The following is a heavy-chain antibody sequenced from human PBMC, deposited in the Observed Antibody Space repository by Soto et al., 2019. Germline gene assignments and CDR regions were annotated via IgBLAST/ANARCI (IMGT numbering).Heavy chain of an antibody. Sequence: ASVKVSCKASGGTFSTFAISWVRQAPGQGLEWVGGIPMFGTPNYAQKFQGRVTITADESTNAAYMELTSLRSEDTAVYYCARDPYYYDSGGYPSLYNWFDPWGQGTLVTVSS. D-gene: IGHD3-22*01. J-gene: IGHJ5*01. CDR3: ARDPYYYDSGGYPSLYNWFDP. CDR1: GGTFSTFA. V-gene: IGHV1-69*13. CDR2: IPMFGTP.